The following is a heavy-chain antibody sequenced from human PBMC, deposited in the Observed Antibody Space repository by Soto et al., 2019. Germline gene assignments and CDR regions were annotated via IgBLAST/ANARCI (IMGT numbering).Heavy chain of an antibody. V-gene: IGHV3-33*01. CDR2: IYFDGGNK. J-gene: IGHJ4*02. CDR1: GFRFSNAN. CDR3: AREMARTHPHFDH. Sequence: GGSLRLSCAASGFRFSNANMHWVRQAPGRGLDWVAGIYFDGGNKYYADSVKGRFTISRDNSNITLYLQMNSLKAEDKAVYYYAREMARTHPHFDHWGQGALVTVCS.